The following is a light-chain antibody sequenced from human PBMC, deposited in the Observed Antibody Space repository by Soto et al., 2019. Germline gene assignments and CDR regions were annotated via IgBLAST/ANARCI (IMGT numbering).Light chain of an antibody. CDR3: QSYDSSLSGYV. CDR2: GNS. J-gene: IGLJ1*01. Sequence: QSVLTQPPSVSGAPGQRVTIPCTGSSSNIGAGYDVHWYQQLPGTAPKLLIYGNSNRPSGVPDRFSGSKSGTSASLAITGLQAEDAADYYCQSYDSSLSGYVFGTGTKVTVL. CDR1: SSNIGAGYD. V-gene: IGLV1-40*01.